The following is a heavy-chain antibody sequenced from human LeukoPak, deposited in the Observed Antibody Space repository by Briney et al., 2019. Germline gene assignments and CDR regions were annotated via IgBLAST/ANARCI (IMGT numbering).Heavy chain of an antibody. CDR2: IYYSGST. Sequence: SETLSLTCIVSGGSISSISSNNYHWGRIRQPPGKGLEWIGSIYYSGSTYYNPSLKSRVTISVDTSKNQFSLKLSSVTAADTALYYCAREMGVVTAHGIDVWGQGTTVTVSS. V-gene: IGHV4-39*02. D-gene: IGHD4-23*01. CDR3: AREMGVVTAHGIDV. J-gene: IGHJ6*02. CDR1: GGSISSISSNNYH.